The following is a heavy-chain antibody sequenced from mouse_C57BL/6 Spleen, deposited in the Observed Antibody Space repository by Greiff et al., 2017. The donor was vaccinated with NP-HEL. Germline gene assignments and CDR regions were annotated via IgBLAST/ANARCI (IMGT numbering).Heavy chain of an antibody. CDR3: ARDPLYGAWFAY. CDR1: GFTFSSYA. Sequence: DVKLVESGGGLVKPGGSLKLSCAASGFTFSSYAMSWVRQTPEKRLEWVATISDGGSYTYYPDNVKGRFTISRDNAKNNLYLQMSHLKSEDTAMYYCARDPLYGAWFAYWGQGTLVTVSA. J-gene: IGHJ3*01. CDR2: ISDGGSYT. D-gene: IGHD1-1*01. V-gene: IGHV5-4*01.